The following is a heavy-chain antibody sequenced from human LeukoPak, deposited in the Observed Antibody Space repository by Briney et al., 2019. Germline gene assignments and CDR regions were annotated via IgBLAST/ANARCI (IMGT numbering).Heavy chain of an antibody. D-gene: IGHD1-7*01. CDR3: ARDYVTPGITGTTSPLDY. V-gene: IGHV3-23*01. J-gene: IGHJ4*02. CDR2: IIENGYDK. CDR1: GFTFSTFA. Sequence: GGSLRLSCAASGFTFSTFAMSWVRQAPGKGLEWVSGIIENGYDKYYADSVKGRFTISRDNSKNTLYLQVNSLRADDTAVYYCARDYVTPGITGTTSPLDYWGQGILVSVSS.